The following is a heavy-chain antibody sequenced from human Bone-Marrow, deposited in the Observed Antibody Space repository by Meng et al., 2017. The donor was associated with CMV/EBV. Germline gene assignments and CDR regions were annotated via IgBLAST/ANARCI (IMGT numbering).Heavy chain of an antibody. CDR1: GFSFSDFS. V-gene: IGHV3-21*04. CDR2: ISKSSSFI. Sequence: GESLKISCVASGFSFSDFSMTWVRQAPGKGLEWVSSISKSSSFIYYADSVKGRFTISRDNAKNSLFLQMNSLRVEDTALYHCARVDVWGQGTTVTVSS. CDR3: ARVDV. J-gene: IGHJ6*02.